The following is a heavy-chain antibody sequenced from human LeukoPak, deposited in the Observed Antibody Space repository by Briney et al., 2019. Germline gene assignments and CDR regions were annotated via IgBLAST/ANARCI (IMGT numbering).Heavy chain of an antibody. J-gene: IGHJ5*02. V-gene: IGHV4-59*08. CDR1: GGSISSYY. Sequence: PSETLSLTCTVSGGSISSYYWSWIRQPPGKGLEWIGDIYYSGSTNYNPSLKSRVTISVDTSKNQFSLKLSSVTAADTAVYYCARAMVYTTWFAPCGEATLVTVYS. D-gene: IGHD2-8*01. CDR2: IYYSGST. CDR3: ARAMVYTTWFAP.